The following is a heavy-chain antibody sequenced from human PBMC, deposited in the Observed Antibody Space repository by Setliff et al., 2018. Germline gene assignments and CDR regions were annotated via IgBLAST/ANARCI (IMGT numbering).Heavy chain of an antibody. CDR1: GFTFSNYD. CDR2: ISWDGTKT. D-gene: IGHD3-22*01. Sequence: GGSLRLSCAASGFTFSNYDMNWVRQAPGKGLEWVALISWDGTKTSYADSVRGRFTISRDGSKSTLYLDMSSLRSEDTAVYYCAKVLDTTGYYYFDFWGQGTLVTVSS. V-gene: IGHV3-30*18. J-gene: IGHJ4*02. CDR3: AKVLDTTGYYYFDF.